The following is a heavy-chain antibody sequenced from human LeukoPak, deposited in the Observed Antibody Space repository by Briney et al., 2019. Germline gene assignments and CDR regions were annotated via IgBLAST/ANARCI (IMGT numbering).Heavy chain of an antibody. V-gene: IGHV3-48*01. Sequence: GGSLRLSCAASGFSFSTYSMNWVRQAPGKGLEWVSSITGSSSTIYYADSVKGRFTISRDNARNSLYLQMNSLRAEDTAVYYCARIPKTTYFDYWGQGTLVTVSS. D-gene: IGHD4-17*01. CDR1: GFSFSTYS. CDR2: ITGSSSTI. J-gene: IGHJ4*02. CDR3: ARIPKTTYFDY.